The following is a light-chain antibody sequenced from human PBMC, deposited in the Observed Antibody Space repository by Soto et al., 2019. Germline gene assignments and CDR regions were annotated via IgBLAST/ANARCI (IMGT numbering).Light chain of an antibody. J-gene: IGKJ2*01. CDR2: KAS. V-gene: IGKV1-5*03. CDR3: QQYNSYPYT. CDR1: QSISSW. Sequence: DLQMTQYHSTLSASVGDRVTITCRASQSISSWLAWYQQKPGKAPKLLIYKASSLESGVPSRFSGSGSGTEFTLTISSLQPDDFATYYCQQYNSYPYTFGQGTKLEIK.